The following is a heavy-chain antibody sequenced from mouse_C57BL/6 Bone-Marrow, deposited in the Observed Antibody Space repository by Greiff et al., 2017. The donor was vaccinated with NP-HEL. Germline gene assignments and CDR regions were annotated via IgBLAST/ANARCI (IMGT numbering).Heavy chain of an antibody. CDR2: ISSGGDYI. CDR3: TRDYWPYAMDY. J-gene: IGHJ4*01. CDR1: GFTFSSYA. V-gene: IGHV5-9-1*02. D-gene: IGHD1-1*01. Sequence: EVHLVESGEGLVKPGGSLKLSCAASGFTFSSYAMSWVRQTPEKRLEWVAYISSGGDYIYYADTVKGRFTISRDNARNTLYLQMSSLKSEDTAMYYCTRDYWPYAMDYWGQGTSVTVSS.